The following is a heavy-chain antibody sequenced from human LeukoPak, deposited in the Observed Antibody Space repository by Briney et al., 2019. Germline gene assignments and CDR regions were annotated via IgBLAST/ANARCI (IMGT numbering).Heavy chain of an antibody. CDR3: AGEGVDWSSAYFDY. CDR2: TSYSGST. D-gene: IGHD1-26*01. V-gene: IGHV4-59*01. Sequence: SETLSLTCTVSGGSISSYYWSWIRQPPGRGLEGIGYTSYSGSTNYNPSLKSRVTISVETSKNQVSLKLSSVTAADTGRCYCAGEGVDWSSAYFDYWGQGTLVTVSS. J-gene: IGHJ4*02. CDR1: GGSISSYY.